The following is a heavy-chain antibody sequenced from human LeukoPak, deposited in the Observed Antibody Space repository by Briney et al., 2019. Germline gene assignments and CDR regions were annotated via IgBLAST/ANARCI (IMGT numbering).Heavy chain of an antibody. D-gene: IGHD3-22*01. V-gene: IGHV3-23*01. CDR3: AKSSSGYSTHYFDY. CDR2: ISGSGGST. Sequence: GGSLRLSCATSGFTFSSYAMSWVRQAPGKGLEWVSAISGSGGSTYYADSVKGRFTISRDNSKNTLYLQMNSLRAEDTAVYYCAKSSSGYSTHYFDYWGQGTLVTVSS. CDR1: GFTFSSYA. J-gene: IGHJ4*02.